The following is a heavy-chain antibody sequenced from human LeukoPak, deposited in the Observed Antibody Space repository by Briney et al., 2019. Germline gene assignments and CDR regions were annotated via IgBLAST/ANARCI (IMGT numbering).Heavy chain of an antibody. CDR2: IYYTGST. CDR1: GASISSYY. Sequence: PSEPLSLTCTVSGASISSYYWSWIRQPPGKGLEWIGDIYYTGSTNYSPSLKSRVTISVDTSKSQFSLKLSSVTAADTAVYYCARTSWLQSSFYFEYWGQGTLVTVSS. D-gene: IGHD5-24*01. V-gene: IGHV4-59*08. J-gene: IGHJ4*02. CDR3: ARTSWLQSSFYFEY.